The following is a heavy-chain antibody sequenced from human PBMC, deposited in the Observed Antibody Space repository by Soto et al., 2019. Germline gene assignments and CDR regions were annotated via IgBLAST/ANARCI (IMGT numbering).Heavy chain of an antibody. CDR2: LYYTGST. V-gene: IGHV4-59*01. D-gene: IGHD5-12*01. CDR1: GGSISSYY. CDR3: ARDLGDGYHFDY. Sequence: QVQLQESGPGLVKPSETLSLTCTVSGGSISSYYWSCIRQPPGKGLEFIGYLYYTGSTNYNPSFKSRVTISLDTSKNQFSLKLSSVTAADTAAYYCARDLGDGYHFDYWGQGTLVTVSS. J-gene: IGHJ4*02.